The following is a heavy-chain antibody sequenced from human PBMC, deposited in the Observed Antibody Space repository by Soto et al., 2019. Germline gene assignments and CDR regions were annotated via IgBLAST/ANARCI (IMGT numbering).Heavy chain of an antibody. D-gene: IGHD1-26*01. CDR1: RFTFSSYS. Sequence: PGVSLRLASASSRFTFSSYSMNGFRQSPGKGLEWVSSISSSSSYIYYADSVKGRFTISRDNAKNSLYLQMNSLRAEDTAIYYCARQRDGREGDYWGQGNLVTVSS. V-gene: IGHV3-21*01. CDR2: ISSSSSYI. J-gene: IGHJ4*02. CDR3: ARQRDGREGDY.